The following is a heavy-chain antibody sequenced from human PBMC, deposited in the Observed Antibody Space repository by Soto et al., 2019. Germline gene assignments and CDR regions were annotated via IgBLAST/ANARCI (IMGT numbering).Heavy chain of an antibody. J-gene: IGHJ5*02. CDR3: ASTADIAAAGTWFAP. CDR1: GGSISSYY. D-gene: IGHD6-13*01. V-gene: IGHV4-59*01. Sequence: PSETLSLTCTVPGGSISSYYWSWIRQPPGKGLEWIGYIYYSGSTNYNPSLKSRVTISVDTSKNQFSLKLSSVTAADTAVYYCASTADIAAAGTWFAPWGQGTLVTVSS. CDR2: IYYSGST.